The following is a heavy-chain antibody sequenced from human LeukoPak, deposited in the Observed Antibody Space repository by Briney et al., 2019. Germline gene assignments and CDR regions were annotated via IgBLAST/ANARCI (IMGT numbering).Heavy chain of an antibody. Sequence: GGSLRLSCAVSGFIVSSDYMSWVRQAPGKGLEWVSGISGSGENTYYADSVKGRFTISRDNSKNTMYLQMDSLRAEDTAIYYCAKVGNYYYYGMDVWGQGTTVTVSS. J-gene: IGHJ6*02. D-gene: IGHD1-1*01. CDR3: AKVGNYYYYGMDV. CDR1: GFIVSSDY. CDR2: ISGSGENT. V-gene: IGHV3-23*01.